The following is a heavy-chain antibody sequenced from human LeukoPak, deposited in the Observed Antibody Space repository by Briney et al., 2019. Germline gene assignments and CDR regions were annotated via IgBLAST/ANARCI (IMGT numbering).Heavy chain of an antibody. CDR3: ARPGLRGAFDV. V-gene: IGHV4-30-2*04. Sequence: ECIGYIYHSGTTYHNPSLKSLVTISVDTSKNRFSLKLSSVTAADTAVYYCARPGLRGAFDVWGQGTMVTVSS. J-gene: IGHJ3*01. CDR2: IYHSGTT. D-gene: IGHD3-16*01.